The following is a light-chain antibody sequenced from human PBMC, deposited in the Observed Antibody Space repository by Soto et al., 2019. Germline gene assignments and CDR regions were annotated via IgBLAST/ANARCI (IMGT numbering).Light chain of an antibody. CDR3: QQYNDWPPKVT. V-gene: IGKV3-15*01. J-gene: IGKJ5*01. Sequence: EIVMTQSPGTLSVSPGARATLSCRASQSVSSNLAWYQQKAGQAPRLLIYGASTRATGIPARFSGSGSGTEFTLTISSLQSEDFAVYYCQQYNDWPPKVTFGQGTRLEIK. CDR1: QSVSSN. CDR2: GAS.